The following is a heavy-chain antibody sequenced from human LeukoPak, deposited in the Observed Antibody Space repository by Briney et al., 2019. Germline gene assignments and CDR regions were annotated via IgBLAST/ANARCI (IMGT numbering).Heavy chain of an antibody. CDR1: GFTFDVYA. Sequence: GGSLRLSCAASGFTFDVYAMHWVRQAPGKGLEWVSGISWNSGSIGYADSVKGRFTISRDNVKNSLYLQMNSLRAEDTALYYCAKALGGGFGELDYWGQGTLVTVSS. D-gene: IGHD3-10*01. J-gene: IGHJ4*02. CDR2: ISWNSGSI. V-gene: IGHV3-9*01. CDR3: AKALGGGFGELDY.